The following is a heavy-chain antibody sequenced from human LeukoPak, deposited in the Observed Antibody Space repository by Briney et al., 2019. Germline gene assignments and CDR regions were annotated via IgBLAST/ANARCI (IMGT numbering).Heavy chain of an antibody. CDR1: GFTFSSYR. CDR2: ISSSSSTI. J-gene: IGHJ6*03. Sequence: GGSLRLSCAASGFTFSSYRMNWVRQAPGKGLEWVSYISSSSSTIYYADSVKGRLTISRDNAKNSLYLQMNSLKTEDTAVYYCTTDPRISAAGRRDFYYYYYYMDVWGKGTTVTVSS. D-gene: IGHD6-13*01. CDR3: TTDPRISAAGRRDFYYYYYYMDV. V-gene: IGHV3-48*01.